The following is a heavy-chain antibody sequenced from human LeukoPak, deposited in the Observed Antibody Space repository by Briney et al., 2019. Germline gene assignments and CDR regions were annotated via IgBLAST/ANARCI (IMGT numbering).Heavy chain of an antibody. CDR1: GVTFSSYG. CDR2: IRYDGINK. CDR3: ARDWYHAIDY. V-gene: IGHV3-30*02. Sequence: PGGSLRLSCAASGVTFSSYGMHWVRQAPGKGLEWVAFIRYDGINKYYADSVKGRFTISRDNAKNTLYLQMNSLRVDDTAVYYCARDWYHAIDYWGQGTLVTVSS. J-gene: IGHJ4*02. D-gene: IGHD2-2*01.